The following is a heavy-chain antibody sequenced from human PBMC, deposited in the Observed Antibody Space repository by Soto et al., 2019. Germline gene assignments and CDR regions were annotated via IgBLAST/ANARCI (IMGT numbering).Heavy chain of an antibody. CDR2: INHSGST. V-gene: IGHV4-34*01. CDR3: ARGRPKNFDY. CDR1: GGSFGGYY. J-gene: IGHJ4*02. Sequence: PSETLSLTCAVYGGSFGGYYWSWIRQPPGKGLEWIGEINHSGSTNYNPSLKSRVTISVDTSKNQFSLKLSSVTAADTAVYYCARGRPKNFDYWGQGTLVTVSS.